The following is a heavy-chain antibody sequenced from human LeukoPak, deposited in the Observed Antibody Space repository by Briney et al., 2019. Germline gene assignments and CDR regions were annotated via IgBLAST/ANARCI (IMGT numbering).Heavy chain of an antibody. CDR2: NSAYNGNT. V-gene: IGHV1-18*01. Sequence: GASVKVSCKASGYTFTSYGISWVRQAPGQGLEWMGWNSAYNGNTNYAQKLQGRVTMTTDTSTSTAYMELRSLRSDDTAVYYCARANGYSSSWYGWHYYYYGMDVWGQGTTVTVSS. CDR3: ARANGYSSSWYGWHYYYYGMDV. CDR1: GYTFTSYG. D-gene: IGHD6-13*01. J-gene: IGHJ6*02.